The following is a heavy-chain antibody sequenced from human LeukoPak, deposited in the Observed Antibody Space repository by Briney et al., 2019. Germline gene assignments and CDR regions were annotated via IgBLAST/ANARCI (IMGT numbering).Heavy chain of an antibody. Sequence: PSETLSLTCSVSGDSVNSATSSWGWIRQPPGMNLEWIGTINYSGATYRNPFLKSRVTMSVDTSRNQFSLRLTSVTAADTAVYLCARAPPPLPISVWGLKPQSTPFDAWGQGFLVTVSS. CDR3: ARAPPPLPISVWGLKPQSTPFDA. D-gene: IGHD7-27*01. CDR2: INYSGAT. V-gene: IGHV4-39*01. J-gene: IGHJ5*02. CDR1: GDSVNSATSS.